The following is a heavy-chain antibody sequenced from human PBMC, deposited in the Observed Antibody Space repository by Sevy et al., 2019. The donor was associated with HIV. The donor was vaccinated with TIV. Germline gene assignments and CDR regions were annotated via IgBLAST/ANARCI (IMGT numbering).Heavy chain of an antibody. CDR3: AREGGYSDQGMDV. V-gene: IGHV3-48*01. D-gene: IGHD5-12*01. CDR2: ISSSSNTI. CDR1: GFTFSNYN. J-gene: IGHJ6*02. Sequence: LRLSCAASGFTFSNYNMNWVRQAPGKGLEWASYISSSSNTIYYADSVKGRFTISRDNDKNSLYLEMNSLRAEDTAVYYCAREGGYSDQGMDVWGLGTTVTVSS.